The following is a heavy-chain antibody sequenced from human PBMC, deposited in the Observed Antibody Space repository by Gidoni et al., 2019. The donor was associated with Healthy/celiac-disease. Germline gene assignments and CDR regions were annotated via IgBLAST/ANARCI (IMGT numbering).Heavy chain of an antibody. J-gene: IGHJ4*02. Sequence: QLPLQESGPGLVKPSETLSLTCTVPGCPISSSSYYWGWIRLPPGKGLEWIGSIYYSGSTYYNPSLKSRVTISVDTSKNPFSLKLSSVTAADTAVYYCARLLSGYDLGESLGWYDYWGQGTLDTVSS. D-gene: IGHD5-12*01. CDR1: GCPISSSSYY. CDR3: ARLLSGYDLGESLGWYDY. V-gene: IGHV4-39*01. CDR2: IYYSGST.